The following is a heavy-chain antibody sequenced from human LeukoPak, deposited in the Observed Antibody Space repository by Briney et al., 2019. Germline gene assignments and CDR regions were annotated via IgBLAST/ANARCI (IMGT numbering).Heavy chain of an antibody. V-gene: IGHV1-18*01. CDR3: AREGHNWDFDY. CDR1: GYTFTSYG. J-gene: IGHJ4*02. CDR2: IGAYTDSA. D-gene: IGHD1-20*01. Sequence: GASVKVSCKASGYTFTSYGLSGVRQAPGQGLEWMGWIGAYTDSANYAQNLQGRVTMTTDTSTSTAYMELRSLRSDDTAVYYCAREGHNWDFDYWGQGTLVTVSS.